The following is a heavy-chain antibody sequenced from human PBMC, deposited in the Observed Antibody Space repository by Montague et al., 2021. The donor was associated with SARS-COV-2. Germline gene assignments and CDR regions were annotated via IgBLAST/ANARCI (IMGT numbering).Heavy chain of an antibody. J-gene: IGHJ6*02. CDR3: ARNAYNHYGLDV. Sequence: SETLSLTCSVSGGSLSTHYWSWIQQPPGKGLEWIGYIDDSGTTRYNPSLRSRATISLDLSKNQFSLDLNSVTAADTAVYYCARNAYNHYGLDVWGQGTTVTVSS. CDR2: IDDSGTT. CDR1: GGSLSTHY. V-gene: IGHV4-59*08.